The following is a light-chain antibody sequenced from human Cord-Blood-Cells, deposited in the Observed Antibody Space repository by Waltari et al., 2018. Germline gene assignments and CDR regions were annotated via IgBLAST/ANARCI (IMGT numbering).Light chain of an antibody. CDR2: EVI. CDR3: SSYAGSNNLGV. CDR1: SSDVGGYHY. Sequence: QSALTQPPSAPGSPGQSVTISRTGTSSDVGGYHYVSCYQHQPGKAPKLMIHEVIKRPSGVPDRFSGSKSGNTASLTVSGLQAEDEADYYCSSYAGSNNLGVFGGGTKLTVL. J-gene: IGLJ2*01. V-gene: IGLV2-8*01.